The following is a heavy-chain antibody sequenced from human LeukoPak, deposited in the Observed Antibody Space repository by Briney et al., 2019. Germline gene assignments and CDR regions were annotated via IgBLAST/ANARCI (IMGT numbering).Heavy chain of an antibody. CDR2: ITGSGDSA. J-gene: IGHJ4*02. D-gene: IGHD1-7*01. CDR3: ARNSRRNYGPYFDY. CDR1: GFTFSSYA. V-gene: IGHV3-23*01. Sequence: GGSLRLSCAASGFTFSSYAMTWVRQAPDKGLEWVSAITGSGDSAYYSDSVKGRFTISRDNSKNTLYLQMNSLRAEDTAVYYCARNSRRNYGPYFDYWGQGTLVTVSS.